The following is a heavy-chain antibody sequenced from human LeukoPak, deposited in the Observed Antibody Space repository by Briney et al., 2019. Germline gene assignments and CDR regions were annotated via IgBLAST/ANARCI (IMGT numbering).Heavy chain of an antibody. CDR3: AKVLVPDMITFGGVIFSHAFDI. V-gene: IGHV3-21*01. D-gene: IGHD3-16*02. J-gene: IGHJ3*02. CDR1: EFTFSTYS. Sequence: PGGSLRLSCAASEFTFSTYSMNWVRQAPGKGLEWVSSISSSSSYIYYADSVKGRFTISRDNARNSLDLQMNSLRAEDTAVYYCAKVLVPDMITFGGVIFSHAFDIWGQGTMVTVSS. CDR2: ISSSSSYI.